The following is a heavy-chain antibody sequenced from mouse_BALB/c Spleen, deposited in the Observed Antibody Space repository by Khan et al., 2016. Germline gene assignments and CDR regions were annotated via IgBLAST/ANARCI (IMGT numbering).Heavy chain of an antibody. CDR3: ARYSDGGGPWFAY. Sequence: EVQLQESGPDLVKPSQSLSLTCTVTGFSITSDYSWHWIRQFPGNKLEWMGYIHYSGSTNYNPSLKSRISITRDTSKNQCFLQLNSVTTEDTATLCCARYSDGGGPWFAYWGQGTLVTGSA. J-gene: IGHJ3*01. CDR2: IHYSGST. CDR1: GFSITSDYS. V-gene: IGHV3-1*02. D-gene: IGHD1-1*01.